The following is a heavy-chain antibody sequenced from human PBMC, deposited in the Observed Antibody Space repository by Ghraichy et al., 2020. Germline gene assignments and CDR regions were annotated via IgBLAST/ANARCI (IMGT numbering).Heavy chain of an antibody. J-gene: IGHJ4*02. CDR2: INSNSGGT. Sequence: ASVKVSCKASGYTFSGYYMHWVRQAPGQGLEWMGCINSNSGGTKYAQKFQGRVTMTRDTSISTAYMELSSLRSDDTAVYYCASWAGSSSWDVPLFDYWGQGTLVTVSS. V-gene: IGHV1-2*02. D-gene: IGHD6-13*01. CDR3: ASWAGSSSWDVPLFDY. CDR1: GYTFSGYY.